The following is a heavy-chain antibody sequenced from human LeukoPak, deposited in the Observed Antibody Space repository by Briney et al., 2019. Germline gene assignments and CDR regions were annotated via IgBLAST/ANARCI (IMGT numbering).Heavy chain of an antibody. V-gene: IGHV4-61*01. Sequence: SETLSLTCTVSGGSVSSGSYYWNWIRQPPGKGLEWIGYIYYTGSTNYNPSLKSRVTISVDTSKNQFSLKLSSVTAADTAVYYCARAFDSSGGRIYYWGQGTLVTVSS. J-gene: IGHJ4*02. CDR3: ARAFDSSGGRIYY. D-gene: IGHD2-15*01. CDR2: IYYTGST. CDR1: GGSVSSGSYY.